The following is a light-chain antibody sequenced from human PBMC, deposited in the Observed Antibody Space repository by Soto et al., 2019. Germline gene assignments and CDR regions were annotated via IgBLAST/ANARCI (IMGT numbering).Light chain of an antibody. Sequence: ENVLTHSPATLSLSPGERATLSCRASQSVSSNLAWYQQKPGQAPRLLIYGASTRATGIPARFSGSGSGTEFTLTISSLQSEDFAVYYCQQYNNWPPWTFGQGTKVDIK. V-gene: IGKV3-15*01. CDR1: QSVSSN. J-gene: IGKJ1*01. CDR2: GAS. CDR3: QQYNNWPPWT.